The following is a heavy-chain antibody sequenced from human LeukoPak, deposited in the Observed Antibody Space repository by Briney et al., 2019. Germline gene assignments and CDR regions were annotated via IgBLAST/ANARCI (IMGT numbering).Heavy chain of an antibody. J-gene: IGHJ4*02. D-gene: IGHD3-3*01. CDR1: GFTLSSVT. CDR2: TYSGGST. V-gene: IGHV3-53*01. Sequence: GGSLRLSCAASGFTLSSVTMNWVRQAPGKGLEWVSVTYSGGSTYYADSVKGRFTISRDNSKNTLYLQMNSLRAEDTAVYYCARDWSHRCFDYWGQGTLVTVSS. CDR3: ARDWSHRCFDY.